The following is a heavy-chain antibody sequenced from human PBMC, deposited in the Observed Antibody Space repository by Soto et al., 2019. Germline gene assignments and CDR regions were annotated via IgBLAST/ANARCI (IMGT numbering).Heavy chain of an antibody. D-gene: IGHD4-17*01. CDR2: ISYDGTNK. J-gene: IGHJ6*02. CDR3: AKDLPSYGDYDYYCYGLDV. Sequence: QVQLVESGGGEVQPGRSLTISCAASGFTFSTYGMHWVRQTPGKGLEWVAVISYDGTNKFYSDSVKGRFTISRDNFKNTQTLQMNSLRADDTADYSCAKDLPSYGDYDYYCYGLDVWGLGTRVTVSS. CDR1: GFTFSTYG. V-gene: IGHV3-30*18.